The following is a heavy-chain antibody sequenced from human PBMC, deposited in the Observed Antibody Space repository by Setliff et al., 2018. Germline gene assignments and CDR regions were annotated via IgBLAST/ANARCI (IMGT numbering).Heavy chain of an antibody. CDR1: GGSVSSGSYY. CDR3: ARSLSSGSYWNPRPFYSDS. Sequence: SETLSLTCTVSGGSVSSGSYYWAWIRQPAGKGLEWIGHIYTRGSANYHPSLRSRVTISRDTSKNQFSLKLTSVTAADTAVYFCARSLSSGSYWNPRPFYSDSWGQGTLVTVSS. D-gene: IGHD3-10*01. J-gene: IGHJ4*02. V-gene: IGHV4-61*09. CDR2: IYTRGSA.